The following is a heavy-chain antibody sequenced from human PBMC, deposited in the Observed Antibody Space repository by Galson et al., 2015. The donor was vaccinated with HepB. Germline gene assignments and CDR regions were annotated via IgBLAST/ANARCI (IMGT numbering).Heavy chain of an antibody. D-gene: IGHD7-27*01. CDR3: AREITGEGAFDI. CDR2: IIPIFGVS. Sequence: SVKVSCKASGGTFSSYAINWVRQAPGQGLEWMGGIIPIFGVSNSAQKFKGRVTITADKSTNTAYMELSSLRSEDTAVYYCAREITGEGAFDIWGQGTRVTVSS. J-gene: IGHJ3*02. V-gene: IGHV1-69*10. CDR1: GGTFSSYA.